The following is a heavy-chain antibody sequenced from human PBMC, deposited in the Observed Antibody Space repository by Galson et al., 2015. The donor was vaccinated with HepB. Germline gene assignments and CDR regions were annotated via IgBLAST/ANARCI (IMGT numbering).Heavy chain of an antibody. V-gene: IGHV3-30*18. J-gene: IGHJ4*02. CDR2: ISYDGSNK. D-gene: IGHD5-18*01. CDR1: GFTFSSYG. Sequence: SLRLSCAASGFTFSSYGMHWVRQAPGKGLEWVAVISYDGSNKYYADSVKGRFTISRDNSKNTLYLQMNSLRAEDTAVYYCAKANLHSYGFDYWGQGTLVTVSS. CDR3: AKANLHSYGFDY.